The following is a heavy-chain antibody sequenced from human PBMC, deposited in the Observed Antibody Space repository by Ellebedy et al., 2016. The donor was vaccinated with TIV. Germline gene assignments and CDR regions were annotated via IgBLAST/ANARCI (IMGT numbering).Heavy chain of an antibody. V-gene: IGHV4-39*01. D-gene: IGHD5-12*01. CDR1: GGSISSSSYY. CDR3: ARGVRKYSGYDYAYYYYYYGMDV. CDR2: IYYSGST. J-gene: IGHJ6*02. Sequence: SETLSLTCTVSGGSISSSSYYWGWIRQPPGKGLEWIGSIYYSGSTYYNPSLKSRVTISVDTSKNRFSLKLSSVTAADTAVYYCARGVRKYSGYDYAYYYYYYGMDVWGQGTTVTVSS.